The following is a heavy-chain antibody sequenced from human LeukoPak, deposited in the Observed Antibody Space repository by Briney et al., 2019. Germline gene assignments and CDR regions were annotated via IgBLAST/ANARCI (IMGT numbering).Heavy chain of an antibody. CDR1: GGTFSSYA. J-gene: IGHJ6*02. Sequence: GASVKVSCKASGGTFSSYAISWVRQAPGQGLEWMGGIIPIFGTANYAQKFQGRVTITADESTSTAYMELSSLRSEDTAVYYCARVPGDGSSPSCYGMAYYYGMDVGGQGTTVTVS. D-gene: IGHD2-2*01. CDR2: IIPIFGTA. V-gene: IGHV1-69*13. CDR3: ARVPGDGSSPSCYGMAYYYGMDV.